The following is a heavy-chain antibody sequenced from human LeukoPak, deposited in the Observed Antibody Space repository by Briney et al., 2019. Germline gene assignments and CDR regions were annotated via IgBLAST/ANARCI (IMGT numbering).Heavy chain of an antibody. CDR1: GFTFSSYA. J-gene: IGHJ6*03. Sequence: GGSLRLSCAASGFTFSSYAMSWVRQAPGKGLEWVSVIYSGGSTYYADSVKGRFTISRDDSKNTLYLQMNSLRAEDTAIYYCARAQWRTYSYYYMDVWGKGTTVTVSS. D-gene: IGHD6-19*01. CDR2: IYSGGST. V-gene: IGHV3-53*01. CDR3: ARAQWRTYSYYYMDV.